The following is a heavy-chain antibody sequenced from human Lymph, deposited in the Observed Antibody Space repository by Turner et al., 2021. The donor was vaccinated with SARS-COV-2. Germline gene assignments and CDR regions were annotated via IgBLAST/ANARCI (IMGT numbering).Heavy chain of an antibody. J-gene: IGHJ3*02. V-gene: IGHV1-58*01. CDR3: AAPYCSGGTCSDGFDI. D-gene: IGHD2-15*01. Sequence: QMQLLQSGPQVKKPGTSLKVSCKASGFTFSSSAVQWVRPARGQRLEWIGWIVVGSSNTNYAQKFQERVTITRDMSTSTAYMNLSSLRSEDTAVGYCAAPYCSGGTCSDGFDIWGQGTMVTVSS. CDR1: GFTFSSSA. CDR2: IVVGSSNT.